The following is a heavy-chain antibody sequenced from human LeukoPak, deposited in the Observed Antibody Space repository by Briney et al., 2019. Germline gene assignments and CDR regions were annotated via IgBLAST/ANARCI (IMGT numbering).Heavy chain of an antibody. D-gene: IGHD6-19*01. CDR3: AKRGSVWYMEGY. Sequence: GGFLRRSFAASGFTVNSYDVRWFRQESLKELEGVSGLSGLDENTYCADSVKCQLTISRDNSKNTLYQQMNSLSTEATAVYYRAKRGSVWYMEGYWGQGTLVTFS. CDR2: LSGLDENT. CDR1: GFTVNSYD. V-gene: IGHV3-23*01. J-gene: IGHJ4*02.